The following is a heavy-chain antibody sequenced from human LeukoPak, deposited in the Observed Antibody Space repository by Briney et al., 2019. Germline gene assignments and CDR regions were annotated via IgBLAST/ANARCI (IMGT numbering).Heavy chain of an antibody. CDR2: VWHDGSNR. J-gene: IGHJ4*02. CDR3: ARELFGSGSCADY. CDR1: GFTFSSYA. V-gene: IGHV3-33*01. Sequence: PGTSLRRSCTAPGFTFSSYAIHWIRQAPGEGLEWVALVWHDGSNRYYSEAVKGRFTISRDNSKNTVYLQTNSLRAEDTTVYYCARELFGSGSCADYWGQGTRVTVSS. D-gene: IGHD3-10*01.